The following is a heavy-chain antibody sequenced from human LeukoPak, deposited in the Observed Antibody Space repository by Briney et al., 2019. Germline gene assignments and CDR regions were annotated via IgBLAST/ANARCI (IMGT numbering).Heavy chain of an antibody. V-gene: IGHV3-64*02. J-gene: IGHJ4*02. D-gene: IGHD2-2*01. Sequence: GGSLRLSCAASGFTFSTYAMHWVRQAPGKGLEYVSAISTNGDSTYYADSVKGRFTISRDNSKNTLFLQMGSLRGDDMAVYYCARWGSTSCYDYWGQGTLVTVSS. CDR1: GFTFSTYA. CDR2: ISTNGDST. CDR3: ARWGSTSCYDY.